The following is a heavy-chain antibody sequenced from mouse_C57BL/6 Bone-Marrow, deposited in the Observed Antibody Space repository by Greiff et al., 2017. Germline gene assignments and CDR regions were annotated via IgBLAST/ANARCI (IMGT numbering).Heavy chain of an antibody. CDR3: ARSGLGSPYYFDY. D-gene: IGHD2-14*01. V-gene: IGHV5-17*01. CDR1: GFTFSDYG. J-gene: IGHJ2*01. CDR2: ISSGSSTI. Sequence: EVHLVESGGGLVKPGGSLKLSCAASGFTFSDYGMHCVRQAPEKGLEWVAYISSGSSTIYYAATVKGRFTISRDNAKNTLFLQMTSLRSEDTAMYYGARSGLGSPYYFDYWGQGTTLTVSS.